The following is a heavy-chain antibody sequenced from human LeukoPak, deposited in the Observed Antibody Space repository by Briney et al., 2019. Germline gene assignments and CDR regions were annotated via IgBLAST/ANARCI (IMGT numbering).Heavy chain of an antibody. CDR2: ISGSGGST. CDR3: AKEKSSFDGDYGAFDI. V-gene: IGHV3-23*01. Sequence: GGSPRLSCAASGFTFSSYAMSWVRQAPGKGLEWVSAISGSGGSTYYADSVKGRFTISRDNSKNALYLQMNSLRAEDTAVYYCAKEKSSFDGDYGAFDIWGQGTMVTVSS. D-gene: IGHD4-17*01. J-gene: IGHJ3*02. CDR1: GFTFSSYA.